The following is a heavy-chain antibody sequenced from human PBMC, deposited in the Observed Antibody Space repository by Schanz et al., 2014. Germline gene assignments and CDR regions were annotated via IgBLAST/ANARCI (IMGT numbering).Heavy chain of an antibody. Sequence: QVHLAESGGGVIQPWGSLRLSCAASGFTFTNSDMHWVRQAPGKGLEWVAFIRYDGNKQHYIDAVKGRFTISRDNSKNTLYLQVNSMRTEDTAVYYCAKGRGYSGYGIDSWGQGTLVTVSS. CDR1: GFTFTNSD. CDR3: AKGRGYSGYGIDS. D-gene: IGHD5-12*01. V-gene: IGHV3-30*02. CDR2: IRYDGNKQ. J-gene: IGHJ4*02.